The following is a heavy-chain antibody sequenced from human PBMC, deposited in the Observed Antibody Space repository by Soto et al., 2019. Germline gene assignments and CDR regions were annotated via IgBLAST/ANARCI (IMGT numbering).Heavy chain of an antibody. CDR3: ANAPAIVLVPAALGGDY. CDR2: ISYDGSNK. CDR1: GFTFSSYG. V-gene: IGHV3-30*18. D-gene: IGHD2-2*01. J-gene: IGHJ4*02. Sequence: QVQLVESGGGVVQPGRSLRLSCAASGFTFSSYGMHWVRQAPGKGLEWVAVISYDGSNKYYADSVKGRFTISRDNSKNTLYMQMNGLRAEDTAVYYCANAPAIVLVPAALGGDYWGQGTLVTVSS.